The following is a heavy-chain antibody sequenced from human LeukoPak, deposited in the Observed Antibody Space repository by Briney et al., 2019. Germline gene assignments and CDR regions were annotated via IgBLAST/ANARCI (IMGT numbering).Heavy chain of an antibody. CDR3: ARLTYYYDSSGSTNWFDP. J-gene: IGHJ5*02. Sequence: GGSLGLSCAASGFTFSSYSMNWVRQAPGKGLEWVSSISSSSSYIYYADSVKGRFTISRDNAKNSLYLQMNSLRAEDTAVYYCARLTYYYDSSGSTNWFDPWGQGTLVTVSS. CDR2: ISSSSSYI. D-gene: IGHD3-22*01. V-gene: IGHV3-21*01. CDR1: GFTFSSYS.